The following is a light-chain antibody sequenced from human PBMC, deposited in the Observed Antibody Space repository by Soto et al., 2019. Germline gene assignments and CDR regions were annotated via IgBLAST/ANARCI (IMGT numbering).Light chain of an antibody. CDR3: SSYTSSSTYVV. V-gene: IGLV2-18*02. Sequence: QSALTQPPSVSGSPGQSVTISCTGTSSDVGSYNRVSWYQQPPGTAPKLMIYEVSNRPSGVPDRFSGSKSGNTASLTISGLQAEDEADYYRSSYTSSSTYVVFGGWTKLTV. CDR2: EVS. J-gene: IGLJ2*01. CDR1: SSDVGSYNR.